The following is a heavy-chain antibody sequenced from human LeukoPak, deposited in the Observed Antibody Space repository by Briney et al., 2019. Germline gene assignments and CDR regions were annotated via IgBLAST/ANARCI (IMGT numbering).Heavy chain of an antibody. Sequence: GGSLRLSWAASGXTVSSNYVSWVRQAPGKGLEWVSVIYSGGSTYYADSVKGRFTISRHNSKNTLYLQMNSLRAEDTAVYYCARDSGSLSYWGQGTLVTVSS. CDR2: IYSGGST. D-gene: IGHD3-10*01. V-gene: IGHV3-53*04. J-gene: IGHJ4*02. CDR3: ARDSGSLSY. CDR1: GXTVSSNY.